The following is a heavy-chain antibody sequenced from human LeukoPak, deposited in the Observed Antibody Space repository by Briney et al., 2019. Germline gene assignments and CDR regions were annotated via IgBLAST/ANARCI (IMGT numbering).Heavy chain of an antibody. D-gene: IGHD3-16*01. CDR2: LRGNGDT. Sequence: GGSLRLSCTAAGFIFSSFAMSWVREAPARGLGWVSSLRGNGDTFYAEAAKGRFTLSRDESRNTVYLQLNNLRVEDTGIYYCAKASWVSSADAVLWGQGTVVTVSS. CDR1: GFIFSSFA. J-gene: IGHJ4*02. V-gene: IGHV3-23*01. CDR3: AKASWVSSADAVL.